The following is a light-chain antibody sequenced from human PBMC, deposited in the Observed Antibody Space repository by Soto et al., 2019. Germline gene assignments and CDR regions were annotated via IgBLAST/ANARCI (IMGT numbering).Light chain of an antibody. V-gene: IGKV3-20*01. CDR2: RAS. J-gene: IGKJ1*01. CDR3: QQDGSSPWT. CDR1: QSVSGY. Sequence: EIVLTQSPATLSLSPGETATLSCRASQSVSGYIGWYQQKPGQAPRLLIYRASSRATGIPDRFSGSGSGTDFTLTISRLEPEDFAMYFCQQDGSSPWTFGQGTKVDIK.